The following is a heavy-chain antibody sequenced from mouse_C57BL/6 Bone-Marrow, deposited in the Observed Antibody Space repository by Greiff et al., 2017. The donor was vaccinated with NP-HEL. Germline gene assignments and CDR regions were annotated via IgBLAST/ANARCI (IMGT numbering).Heavy chain of an antibody. V-gene: IGHV7-1*01. Sequence: EVKLVESGGGLVQSGRSLRLSCATSGFTFSDFYMEWVRQAPGKGLEWIAASRNKANDYTTEYSASVKGRFIVSRDTSQSILYLQMNALRAEDTAIYYCARDDDVYYAMDYWGQGTSVTVSS. D-gene: IGHD2-3*01. J-gene: IGHJ4*01. CDR3: ARDDDVYYAMDY. CDR1: GFTFSDFY. CDR2: SRNKANDYTT.